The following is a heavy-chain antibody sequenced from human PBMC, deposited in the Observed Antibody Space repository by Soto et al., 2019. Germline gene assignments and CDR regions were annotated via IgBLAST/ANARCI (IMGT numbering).Heavy chain of an antibody. J-gene: IGHJ4*02. Sequence: AAVKVSCKASGYTFTSFGISWVRQAPGQGLEWMGWISAYNGNTNYAQKLQGRVTMTTDTSTSTAYMELRSLRSDDTAVYYCVRGRLRYFDWLLGYWGQGTLVTVSS. CDR2: ISAYNGNT. CDR3: VRGRLRYFDWLLGY. D-gene: IGHD3-9*01. CDR1: GYTFTSFG. V-gene: IGHV1-18*01.